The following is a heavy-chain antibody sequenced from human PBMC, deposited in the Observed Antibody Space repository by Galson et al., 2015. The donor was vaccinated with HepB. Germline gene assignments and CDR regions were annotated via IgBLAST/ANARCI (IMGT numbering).Heavy chain of an antibody. CDR1: GYTLTELS. J-gene: IGHJ4*02. CDR3: ATAQHTLSEAPYDY. V-gene: IGHV1-24*01. CDR2: FDPEDGET. Sequence: SVKVSCKVSGYTLTELSMHWVRQAPGKGLEWMGGFDPEDGETIYAQKFQGRVTMTEDTSTDTAYMELSSLRSEDTAVYYCATAQHTLSEAPYDYWGQGTLVTVSS. D-gene: IGHD5-18*01.